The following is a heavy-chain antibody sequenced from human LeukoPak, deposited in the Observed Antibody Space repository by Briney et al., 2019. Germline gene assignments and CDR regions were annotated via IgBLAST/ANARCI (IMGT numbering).Heavy chain of an antibody. CDR1: GYTLTVYY. D-gene: IGHD3-3*01. J-gene: IGHJ4*02. V-gene: IGHV1-8*02. Sequence: ASVKVSCKASGYTLTVYYIHWVRQAPGQGLEWMGWMNPNSGNTGYAQKFQGRVTMTRNTSISTAYMELSSLRSEDTAVYYCARGLGGKVTIFGVVIRVVSYYFDYWGQGTLVTVSS. CDR3: ARGLGGKVTIFGVVIRVVSYYFDY. CDR2: MNPNSGNT.